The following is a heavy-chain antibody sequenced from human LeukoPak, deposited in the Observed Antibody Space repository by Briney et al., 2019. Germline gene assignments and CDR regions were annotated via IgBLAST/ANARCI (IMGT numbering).Heavy chain of an antibody. D-gene: IGHD1-26*01. J-gene: IGHJ5*02. CDR3: ASISGSYYLGQSNWFDP. Sequence: GGSLRLSCAASGFTFSDYYMSWIRQAPGKGLEWVSYISSSGSTIYYADSVKGRFTISRDNAKNSLYLQMNSLRAEDTAVYYCASISGSYYLGQSNWFDPWGQGTLVTASS. CDR2: ISSSGSTI. CDR1: GFTFSDYY. V-gene: IGHV3-11*01.